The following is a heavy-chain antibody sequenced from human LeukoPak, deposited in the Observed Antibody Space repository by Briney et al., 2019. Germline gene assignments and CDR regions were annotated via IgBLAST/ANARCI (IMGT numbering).Heavy chain of an antibody. CDR2: ISHSGST. CDR3: VTYYYGSSAPKRNY. Sequence: MASETLSLTCGVYGGSFSDYFWSWIRQPPGKGREWIGEISHSGSTTYNPSLRSRVTISGDTSKKQFSLKLSSVTAADTAVYYCVTYYYGSSAPKRNYWGQGILVTVSS. V-gene: IGHV4-34*01. J-gene: IGHJ4*02. CDR1: GGSFSDYF. D-gene: IGHD3-22*01.